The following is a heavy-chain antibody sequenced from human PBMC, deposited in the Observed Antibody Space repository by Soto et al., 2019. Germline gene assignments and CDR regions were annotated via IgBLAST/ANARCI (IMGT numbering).Heavy chain of an antibody. CDR3: ARAPAYYHDSSGYYPHWSDP. Sequence: SETLSLTCTVSGGSISSYYWSWIRQPPGKGLEWIGYSYDSGSTNYNPSLKSRVTISVDTSKNQYSLQLSSVAAANTAVYYYARAPAYYHDSSGYYPHWSDPWGQGTPVTVSS. V-gene: IGHV4-59*01. CDR1: GGSISSYY. D-gene: IGHD3-22*01. CDR2: SYDSGST. J-gene: IGHJ5*02.